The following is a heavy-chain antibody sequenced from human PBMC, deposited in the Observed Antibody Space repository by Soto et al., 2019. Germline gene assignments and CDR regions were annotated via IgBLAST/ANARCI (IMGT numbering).Heavy chain of an antibody. CDR2: IYSDGSIT. J-gene: IGHJ6*02. V-gene: IGHV3-74*01. D-gene: IGHD2-2*01. CDR1: GFTFSNSW. CDR3: ATDGSYAQHV. Sequence: PGGSLRLSCPASGFTFSNSWMHWVRQAPGKGLVWVSHIYSDGSITAYSDSVKGRFPISRDNAKNTLYPQMNSLRVEDTAVYYCATDGSYAQHVWGQGTTVTSP.